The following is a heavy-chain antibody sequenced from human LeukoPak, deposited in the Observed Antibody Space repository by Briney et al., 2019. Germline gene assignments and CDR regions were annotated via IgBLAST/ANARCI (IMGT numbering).Heavy chain of an antibody. CDR2: IIPISGTA. J-gene: IGHJ1*01. CDR3: ARVDSTSSGYFQH. Sequence: SVKVSCKASGGTFSSYAISWVRQAPGQGLEWMGGIIPISGTANYAQKFQGRVTITTDESTSTAYMELSSLRSEDTAFYYCARVDSTSSGYFQHWGQGTLVTVSS. CDR1: GGTFSSYA. V-gene: IGHV1-69*05. D-gene: IGHD6-6*01.